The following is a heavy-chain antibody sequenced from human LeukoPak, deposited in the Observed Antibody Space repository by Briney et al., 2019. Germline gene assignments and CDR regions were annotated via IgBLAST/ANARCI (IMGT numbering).Heavy chain of an antibody. Sequence: ASVKVSCKASGYSFTSHYMHWVRQAPGQGLEWLGLINPSGSSTLYAQKFQGRVTMTRDMSTTTDYMELSSLRSDDTAVYYCARARRDSGWYPVGYMDVWGKGTTVTISS. J-gene: IGHJ6*03. CDR1: GYSFTSHY. CDR3: ARARRDSGWYPVGYMDV. V-gene: IGHV1-46*01. D-gene: IGHD6-13*01. CDR2: INPSGSST.